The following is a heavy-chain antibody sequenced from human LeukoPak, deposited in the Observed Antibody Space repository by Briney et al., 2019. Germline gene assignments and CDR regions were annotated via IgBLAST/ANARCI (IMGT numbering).Heavy chain of an antibody. D-gene: IGHD1-26*01. CDR2: IYTSGST. CDR1: GGSISSGSYY. Sequence: SETLSLTCTVSGGSISSGSYYWSWIRQPAGKGLEWIGRIYTSGSTNYNPSLKGRVTVSVDTSKNQFFLKLRSVTAADTAVYYCARDVGASNFDSWGQGVQVTVSS. CDR3: ARDVGASNFDS. J-gene: IGHJ4*02. V-gene: IGHV4-61*02.